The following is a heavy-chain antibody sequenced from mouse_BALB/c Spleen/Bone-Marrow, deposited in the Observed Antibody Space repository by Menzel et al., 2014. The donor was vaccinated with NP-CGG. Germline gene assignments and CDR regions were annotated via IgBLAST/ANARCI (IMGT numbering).Heavy chain of an antibody. CDR1: GYTFTSYY. CDR3: AGLLRGDYAMDY. CDR2: IYPGNVNT. V-gene: IGHV1S56*01. J-gene: IGHJ4*01. D-gene: IGHD2-3*01. Sequence: VKLVESGPELVKPGASVMISCKASGYTFTSYYIHWVKQRPGQGLEWIGWIYPGNVNTKYNEKFKGKATLTADKSSSTAYMQLSSLTSEDSAVYFCAGLLRGDYAMDYWGQGTSVTVSS.